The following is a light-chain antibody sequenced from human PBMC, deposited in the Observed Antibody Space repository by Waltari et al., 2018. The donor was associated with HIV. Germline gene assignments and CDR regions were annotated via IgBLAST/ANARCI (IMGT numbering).Light chain of an antibody. CDR3: QQYGASPET. CDR1: QIVGRAY. Sequence: DIVLTQSPGTLSLSPGERATLSCRARQIVGRAYLAWYQHRPGQAPRLLIYGASTRATGVPDRFSGNGFGTDFPLTISRLEPEDFAMYYCQQYGASPETFGQGASVEI. CDR2: GAS. V-gene: IGKV3-20*01. J-gene: IGKJ1*01.